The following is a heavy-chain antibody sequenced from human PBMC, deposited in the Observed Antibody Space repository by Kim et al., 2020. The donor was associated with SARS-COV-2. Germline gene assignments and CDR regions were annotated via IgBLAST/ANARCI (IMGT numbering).Heavy chain of an antibody. V-gene: IGHV4-39*01. D-gene: IGHD3-10*01. J-gene: IGHJ4*02. Sequence: SETLSLTCTVSGGSISSSSYYWGWIRQPPGKGLEWIGSIYYSGSTYYNPSLKSRVTISVDTSKNQFSLKLSSVTAADTAVYYCARHLWWPQRNFDYWGQGTLVTVSS. CDR3: ARHLWWPQRNFDY. CDR2: IYYSGST. CDR1: GGSISSSSYY.